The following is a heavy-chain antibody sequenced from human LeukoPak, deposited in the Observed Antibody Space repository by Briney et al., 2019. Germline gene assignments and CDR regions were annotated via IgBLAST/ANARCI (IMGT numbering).Heavy chain of an antibody. CDR1: GGSFSGYY. Sequence: SETLSLTCAVYGGSFSGYYWSWIRQPPGKGLEWIGEINHSGSTNYNPSLKSRVTISVDTSKNQFSLKLSSVTAADTAVYYCAMLRSPPPGPDYDILTGYYSSWGQGTLVTVSS. D-gene: IGHD3-9*01. J-gene: IGHJ5*02. CDR3: AMLRSPPPGPDYDILTGYYSS. V-gene: IGHV4-34*01. CDR2: INHSGST.